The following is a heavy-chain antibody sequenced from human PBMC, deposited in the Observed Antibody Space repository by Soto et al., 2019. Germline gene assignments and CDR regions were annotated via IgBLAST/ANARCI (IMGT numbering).Heavy chain of an antibody. CDR2: INHSGST. CDR3: ARQRIAVAGDFDD. CDR1: GGSFSGYY. J-gene: IGHJ4*02. Sequence: PSETLSLTCAVYGGSFSGYYWSWIRQPPGKGLEWIGEINHSGSTNYNPSLKRRVTISVDTSKNQFSLQLSSVTAADTAVYYCARQRIAVAGDFDDWGQGPRVTVSS. D-gene: IGHD6-19*01. V-gene: IGHV4-34*01.